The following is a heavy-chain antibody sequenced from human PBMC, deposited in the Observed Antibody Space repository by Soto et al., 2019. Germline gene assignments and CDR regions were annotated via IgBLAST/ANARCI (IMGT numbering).Heavy chain of an antibody. V-gene: IGHV4-59*01. J-gene: IGHJ4*02. CDR1: GGSISPYY. D-gene: IGHD5-12*01. Sequence: SETLSLTCTVSGGSISPYYWSWIRQPPGKGLEWIGYIYYSGSTNYNPSLKSRVTISVDTSKNQFSLKLSSVTAADTAVYYCAREGGRDGYNFIDYWGQGTLVTVSS. CDR2: IYYSGST. CDR3: AREGGRDGYNFIDY.